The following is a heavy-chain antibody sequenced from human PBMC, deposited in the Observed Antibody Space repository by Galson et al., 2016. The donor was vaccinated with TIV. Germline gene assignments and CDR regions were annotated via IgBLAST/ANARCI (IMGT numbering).Heavy chain of an antibody. J-gene: IGHJ4*02. Sequence: SVKVSCKASGGTFSRYAISWVRQAPGQGLEWMGRIIPMFGTANYAQKFQGRVTSAADESTNTAYMELSSLRSEDTAVYYCARGPAENYWGQGTLVTVSS. CDR2: IIPMFGTA. CDR3: ARGPAENY. CDR1: GGTFSRYA. V-gene: IGHV1-69*13.